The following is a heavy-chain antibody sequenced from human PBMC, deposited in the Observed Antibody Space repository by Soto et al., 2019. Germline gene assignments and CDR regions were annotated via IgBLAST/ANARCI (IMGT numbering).Heavy chain of an antibody. Sequence: QVQLVQSGAEVQKPGSSVKVSCKASGGTFSSYAISWVRQAPGQGLEWMGGIIPIFGTANYAQKFQGRVTITADESTSTAYMELSSLRSEDTAVYYCARSLPRAYCGGDCYGYWGQGTLVTVSS. CDR2: IIPIFGTA. CDR3: ARSLPRAYCGGDCYGY. J-gene: IGHJ4*02. CDR1: GGTFSSYA. D-gene: IGHD2-21*01. V-gene: IGHV1-69*01.